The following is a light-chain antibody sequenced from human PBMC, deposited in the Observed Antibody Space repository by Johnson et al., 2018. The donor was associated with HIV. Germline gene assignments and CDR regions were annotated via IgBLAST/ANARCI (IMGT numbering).Light chain of an antibody. Sequence: QSVLTQPPSVSAAPGQKVTVSCSGSSSNIGSNYVSWYQQLPGTAPKLLIYENNKRPSGIPDRFSGSKSGTSATLGITGLQTGDEADYYCGTWDSRLRAFYVFGTGTKVTVL. CDR3: GTWDSRLRAFYV. V-gene: IGLV1-51*02. CDR2: ENN. CDR1: SSNIGSNY. J-gene: IGLJ1*01.